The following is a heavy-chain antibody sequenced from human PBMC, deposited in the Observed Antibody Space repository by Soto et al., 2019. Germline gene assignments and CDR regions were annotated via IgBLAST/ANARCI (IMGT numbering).Heavy chain of an antibody. V-gene: IGHV3-23*01. CDR2: ISGSGTTA. CDR1: GFVFSSYA. Sequence: EVQLLESGGGLVQPGGSLRLSCAASGFVFSSYAMSWVRQAPGKGLEWVSAISGSGTTAYYADSVKGRFIFSRDNPKNTMYLQMNSLRDEDTAVYFCAKTTDGWFSAFEIWGQGTVGTVSS. D-gene: IGHD6-19*01. CDR3: AKTTDGWFSAFEI. J-gene: IGHJ3*02.